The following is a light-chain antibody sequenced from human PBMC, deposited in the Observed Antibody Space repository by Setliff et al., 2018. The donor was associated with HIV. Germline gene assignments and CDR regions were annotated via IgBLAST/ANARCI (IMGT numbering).Light chain of an antibody. V-gene: IGLV1-47*01. CDR3: AAWDDLSSPDVQ. CDR1: SSNIGNNY. J-gene: IGLJ2*01. CDR2: RNN. Sequence: QSVLTQPPSVSATPGQTVTMSCSGSSSNIGNNYVYWYQQLPGMAPKLLIYRNNQRPSDVPERFSGSKSCTPASLAISGLRSEDEADYYCAAWDDLSSPDVQFGGGTKVTVL.